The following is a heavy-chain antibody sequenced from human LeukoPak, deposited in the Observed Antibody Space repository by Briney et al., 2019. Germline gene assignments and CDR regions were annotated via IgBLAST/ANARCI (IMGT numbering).Heavy chain of an antibody. D-gene: IGHD3-22*01. CDR1: DYSISSGDY. Sequence: SETLSLTCAVSDYSISSGDYWGWIRQPPGKGLEWIGSVYYSGSTHYSPSLKSRVTISVDTFKNQFSLKLRSVTAADTALYYCARNDSSGYFDYWGQGTLVTVSS. J-gene: IGHJ4*02. V-gene: IGHV4-38-2*01. CDR2: VYYSGST. CDR3: ARNDSSGYFDY.